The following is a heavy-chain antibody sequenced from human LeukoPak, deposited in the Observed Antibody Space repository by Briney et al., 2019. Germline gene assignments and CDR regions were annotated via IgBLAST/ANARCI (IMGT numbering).Heavy chain of an antibody. J-gene: IGHJ2*01. D-gene: IGHD2-15*01. CDR1: GFTFDDYA. CDR3: AGGQGWHFDL. CDR2: ISWNGGSV. V-gene: IGHV3-9*01. Sequence: GGSLRLSCAASGFTFDDYAMHWVRQVPGKGLEWVSGISWNGGSVGYADSVKGRFTISRDNSKNSLFLQMSCLRAEDTAVYYCAGGQGWHFDLWGRGTLITVSS.